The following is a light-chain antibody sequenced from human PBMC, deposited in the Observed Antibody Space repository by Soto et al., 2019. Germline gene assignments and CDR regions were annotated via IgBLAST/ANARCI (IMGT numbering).Light chain of an antibody. CDR3: NSYTSRYTFV. CDR1: RSDVGAYNY. J-gene: IGLJ1*01. CDR2: EVT. V-gene: IGLV2-14*01. Sequence: QSALTQPASVSGSPGQSIAISCTGTRSDVGAYNYVSWYQQHPGKAPKLMISEVTNRPSGVSDRFSGSKSGNTASLTISGLQPEDEADYYCNSYTSRYTFVLGTGTKVTVL.